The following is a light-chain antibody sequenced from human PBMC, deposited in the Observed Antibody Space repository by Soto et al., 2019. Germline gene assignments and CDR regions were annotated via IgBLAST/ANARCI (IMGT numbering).Light chain of an antibody. CDR1: SSNIGSNT. V-gene: IGLV1-44*01. CDR2: NNN. CDR3: AAWDDSLNAYV. J-gene: IGLJ1*01. Sequence: QAVVTQPPSASGTPGQRVTISCSGSSSNIGSNTVNWYQQLPGTAPKVLIYNNNHRPSGVPDRFSGSKSGTSASLAINELQSENEADYYCAAWDDSLNAYVFGTGTKVTVL.